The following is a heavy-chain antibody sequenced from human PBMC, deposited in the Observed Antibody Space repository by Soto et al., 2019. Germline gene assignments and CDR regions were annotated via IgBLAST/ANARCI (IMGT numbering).Heavy chain of an antibody. J-gene: IGHJ6*02. D-gene: IGHD3-3*01. CDR1: GGTFSSYA. CDR3: ARDLRPIFGVVMPYYYYYGMDV. V-gene: IGHV1-69*01. CDR2: IIRIFGTA. Sequence: QVQLVQSGAEVKKPGSSVKVSCKASGGTFSSYAISWVRQAPGQGLEWMGGIIRIFGTANYAQKFQGRVTITADESTSTDYMELSSLRSEATAVYYCARDLRPIFGVVMPYYYYYGMDVWGQGTTVTVSS.